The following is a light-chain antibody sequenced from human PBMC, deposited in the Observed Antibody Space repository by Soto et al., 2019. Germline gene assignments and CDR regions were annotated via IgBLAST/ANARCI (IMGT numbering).Light chain of an antibody. J-gene: IGLJ2*01. CDR2: EVS. CDR3: SSYTSSSTVV. V-gene: IGLV2-14*01. Sequence: QSVLTQPASVSGSPGQSITIYCTGTISDVGGYNYVYWYQQHPGKAPKLMIYEVSNRPSGVSNRFSGSKSGNTASLTISGLQAEDEADYYCSSYTSSSTVVFGGGTKLTVL. CDR1: ISDVGGYNY.